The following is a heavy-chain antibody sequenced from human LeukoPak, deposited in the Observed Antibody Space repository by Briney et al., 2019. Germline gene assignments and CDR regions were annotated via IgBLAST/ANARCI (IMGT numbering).Heavy chain of an antibody. V-gene: IGHV4-4*02. Sequence: SSGTLSLTCGVSGGSVTSTNWWTWIRQPPGKGLEWIGEVHINGNTNYNPALYGRVTMSVDTSDSHVSLKLTSLTAADTAVYFCAREGGPYRPLDYSGQGTLVTVTS. J-gene: IGHJ4*02. CDR3: AREGGPYRPLDY. CDR1: GGSVTSTNW. CDR2: VHINGNT. D-gene: IGHD3-16*02.